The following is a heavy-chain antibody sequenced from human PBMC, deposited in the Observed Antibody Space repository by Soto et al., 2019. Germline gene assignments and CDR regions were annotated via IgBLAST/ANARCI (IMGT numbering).Heavy chain of an antibody. V-gene: IGHV3-48*01. CDR2: ISSSSSTI. CDR3: AREGLEYYYYYYMDV. Sequence: GGSLRLSCAASGFTFSSYSMNWVRQAPGKGLEWVSYISSSSSTIYYADSVKGRFTISRDNAKNSLYLQMNSLRAEDTAVYYCAREGLEYYYYYYMDVWGKGTTVTVSS. D-gene: IGHD3-3*01. CDR1: GFTFSSYS. J-gene: IGHJ6*03.